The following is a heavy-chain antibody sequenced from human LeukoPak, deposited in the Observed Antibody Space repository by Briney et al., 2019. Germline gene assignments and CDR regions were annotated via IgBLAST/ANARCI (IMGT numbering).Heavy chain of an antibody. CDR1: GGSISNYY. D-gene: IGHD3-22*01. J-gene: IGHJ4*02. Sequence: PSETLSLTCTISGGSISNYYWSWIRQPPGKGLEWIGYIYYSGSTNYNPSLKSRVTISVDTSKNQFSLKLSSVTAADTAVYYCARQAGSDYYDSSGYYEAYFDYWGQGTLVTVSS. CDR3: ARQAGSDYYDSSGYYEAYFDY. V-gene: IGHV4-59*08. CDR2: IYYSGST.